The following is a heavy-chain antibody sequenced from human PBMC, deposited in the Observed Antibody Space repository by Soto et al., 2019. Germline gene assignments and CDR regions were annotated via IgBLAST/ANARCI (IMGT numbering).Heavy chain of an antibody. CDR2: IIPIFGTA. CDR3: ARAPKDYGGLDS. CDR1: GGTFSSYA. D-gene: IGHD4-17*01. Sequence: QVQLVQSGAEVKKPGSSVKVSCKASGGTFSSYAISWVRQAPGQGLEWMGGIIPIFGTANYAQKFQGRVTITPDESTRTAYLELSSLTSEDTAVYYCARAPKDYGGLDSWGQGTLVTVSS. V-gene: IGHV1-69*05. J-gene: IGHJ4*02.